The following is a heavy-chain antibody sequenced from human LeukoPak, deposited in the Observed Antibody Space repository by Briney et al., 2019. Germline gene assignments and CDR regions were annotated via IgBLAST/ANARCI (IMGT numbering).Heavy chain of an antibody. J-gene: IGHJ5*02. Sequence: ASVKVSCKASGYTFTSYGISWVRQAPGQGLEWMGWISAYNGNTNYAQTLQGRVTMNTDTSTSTAYMELRSLRSDDTAVYYCARSPYPGIAAAGTFDPWGQGTLVTVSS. CDR3: ARSPYPGIAAAGTFDP. CDR2: ISAYNGNT. D-gene: IGHD6-13*01. CDR1: GYTFTSYG. V-gene: IGHV1-18*01.